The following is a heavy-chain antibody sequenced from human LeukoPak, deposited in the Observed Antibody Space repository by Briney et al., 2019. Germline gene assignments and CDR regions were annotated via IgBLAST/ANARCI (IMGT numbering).Heavy chain of an antibody. J-gene: IGHJ3*02. CDR3: AREAQSAADAFDI. Sequence: SGTLSLTCAVSGGSLSSSNWWSWVRPPPGKGLEWIGEIYHSGSTNYNPSLKSRVTISGDKSKNQFSLKLSSVTAADTAVYYCAREAQSAADAFDIWGQGTMVTVSS. CDR1: GGSLSSSNW. V-gene: IGHV4-4*02. CDR2: IYHSGST.